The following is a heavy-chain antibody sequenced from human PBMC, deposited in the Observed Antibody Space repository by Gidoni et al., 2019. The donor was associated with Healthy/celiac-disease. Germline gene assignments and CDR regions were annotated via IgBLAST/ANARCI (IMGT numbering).Heavy chain of an antibody. D-gene: IGHD5-12*01. CDR2: ISAYNGNT. CDR1: GYTFTSYG. V-gene: IGHV1-18*01. J-gene: IGHJ4*02. Sequence: QVQLVQSGAEVKKPGASVKVSCKASGYTFTSYGISWVRQAPGQGLEWMGWISAYNGNTNYAQKLQGRVTMTTDTSTSTAYMELRSLRSDDTAVYYCARVIDSRWLRLMGLTYYFDYWGQGTLVTVSS. CDR3: ARVIDSRWLRLMGLTYYFDY.